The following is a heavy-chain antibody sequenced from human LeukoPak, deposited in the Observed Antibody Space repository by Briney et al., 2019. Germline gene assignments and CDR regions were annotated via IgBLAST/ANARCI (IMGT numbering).Heavy chain of an antibody. CDR2: ISGYNGRT. Sequence: ASVKVSCKASGYAFSSHGISWVRQAPGQGLEWMGWISGYNGRTDYPQKLQGRVTMTTDTPTSTAHMELRSLTSDDTAIYYCARDIAISQFDYWGQGTLVTVSS. CDR1: GYAFSSHG. D-gene: IGHD2/OR15-2a*01. J-gene: IGHJ4*02. V-gene: IGHV1-18*01. CDR3: ARDIAISQFDY.